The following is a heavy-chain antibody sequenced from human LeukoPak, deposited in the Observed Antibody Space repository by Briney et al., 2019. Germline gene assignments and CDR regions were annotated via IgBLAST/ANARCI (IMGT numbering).Heavy chain of an antibody. D-gene: IGHD3-22*01. V-gene: IGHV3-21*01. CDR2: ISSSSSYI. CDR3: ARGRASYYYDSSGYPSDY. Sequence: PGGSLRLSCAASGFIFSSNSMNWVRQAPGKGLEWVSSISSSSSYIYYADSVKGRFTISRDNAKNSLYLQMNSLRAEDTAVYYCARGRASYYYDSSGYPSDYWGQGTLVTVSS. CDR1: GFIFSSNS. J-gene: IGHJ4*02.